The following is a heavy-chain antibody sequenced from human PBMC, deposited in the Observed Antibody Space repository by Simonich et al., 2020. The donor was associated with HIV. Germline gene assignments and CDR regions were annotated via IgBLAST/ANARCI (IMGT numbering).Heavy chain of an antibody. CDR3: ARHSGYAGAFDI. CDR2: IDDRGSP. V-gene: IGHV4-34*01. D-gene: IGHD5-12*01. J-gene: IGHJ3*02. Sequence: QVQLQQWGAGLLKPSETLSLTCAVYGGSFSGYYWSWIRQPPGKGLEWIGDIDDRGSPNYSPPLKSRVTRSLDTSKNQFSLKLSSVTAADTAVYYCARHSGYAGAFDIWGQGTMITVSS. CDR1: GGSFSGYY.